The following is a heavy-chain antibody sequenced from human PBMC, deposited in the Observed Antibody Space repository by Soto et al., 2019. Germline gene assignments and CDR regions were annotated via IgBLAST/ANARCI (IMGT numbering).Heavy chain of an antibody. D-gene: IGHD3-3*01. J-gene: IGHJ4*02. Sequence: GGSLRLSCAASGFTFSNAWMSWVRQAPGKGLEWVGRIKSKTDGGTTDYAAPVKGRFTISRDDSRNTAYLQMNSLKTEDTAVYYCARGVYDFWNGHPKGLGYWGQGTVVTVSS. CDR2: IKSKTDGGTT. CDR3: ARGVYDFWNGHPKGLGY. CDR1: GFTFSNAW. V-gene: IGHV3-15*01.